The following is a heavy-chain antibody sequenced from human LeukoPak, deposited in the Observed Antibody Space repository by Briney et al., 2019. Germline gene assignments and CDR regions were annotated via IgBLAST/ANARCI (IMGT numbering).Heavy chain of an antibody. V-gene: IGHV1-69*06. CDR1: GGTFSSYA. CDR2: INPIFGTA. D-gene: IGHD6-19*01. CDR3: ALRPRTYSSGWYGVDY. J-gene: IGHJ4*02. Sequence: ASVKVSCKASGGTFSSYAISWVRQAPGQGLEWMGGINPIFGTANYAQKFQGRVTITADKSTSTAYMELSSLRSEDTAVYYCALRPRTYSSGWYGVDYWGQGTLVTVSS.